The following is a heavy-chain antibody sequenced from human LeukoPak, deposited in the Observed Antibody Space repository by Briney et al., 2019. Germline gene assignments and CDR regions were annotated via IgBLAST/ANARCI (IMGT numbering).Heavy chain of an antibody. CDR3: ASANDWNFGY. Sequence: PGGSLRLSCAASGYTFSSYAMSWVRQAPGKGLEWVAHINQDGSQTYYAGSVKGRFTISRDNAKNSLYLQLSVLRVDDTALYYCASANDWNFGYWGQGTLVTVSS. V-gene: IGHV3-7*03. D-gene: IGHD1-1*01. CDR1: GYTFSSYA. CDR2: INQDGSQT. J-gene: IGHJ4*02.